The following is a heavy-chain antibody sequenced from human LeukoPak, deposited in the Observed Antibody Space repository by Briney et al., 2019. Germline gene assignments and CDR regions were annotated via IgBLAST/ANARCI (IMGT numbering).Heavy chain of an antibody. V-gene: IGHV5-51*01. CDR1: GYSFTSYW. Sequence: GEPLKMSCQGSGYSFTSYWIGWVRQMPGKGLEWMGIIYPGDSDTSYSPSFQGQVTISADKSISTAYLHWSSLKASDNAIYYCARIYDPEMVWFGELSLDYWGQGTLVTVSS. J-gene: IGHJ4*02. D-gene: IGHD3-10*01. CDR2: IYPGDSDT. CDR3: ARIYDPEMVWFGELSLDY.